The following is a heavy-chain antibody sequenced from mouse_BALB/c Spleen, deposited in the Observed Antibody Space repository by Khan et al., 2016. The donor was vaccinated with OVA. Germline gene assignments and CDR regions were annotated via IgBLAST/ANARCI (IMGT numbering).Heavy chain of an antibody. CDR2: ISYSGRT. CDR3: ARGRAY. J-gene: IGHJ3*01. D-gene: IGHD3-3*01. Sequence: EVQLQESGPGLVKPSQSLSLTCTVTGYSITSDYAWNWIRQFPGNKLEWMGYISYSGRTSYNPSLKSRISVTRDTSKNQFFLQLNSVTTEDTATDYCARGRAYWGQGTLVTVAA. V-gene: IGHV3-2*02. CDR1: GYSITSDYA.